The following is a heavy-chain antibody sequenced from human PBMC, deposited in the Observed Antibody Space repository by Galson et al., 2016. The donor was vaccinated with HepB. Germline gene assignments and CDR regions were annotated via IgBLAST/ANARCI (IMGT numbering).Heavy chain of an antibody. D-gene: IGHD3-3*01. V-gene: IGHV3-30*18. Sequence: SLRLSCAASGFTFITYAMSWVRQAPGKGLEGVAVISYDGRNKYYADSVKGRFTISRDNSKNTLYLQMNSLRAEDTAVYYCAKDQGRRITILGVVTSGGALDYGGQGALVTVSS. CDR1: GFTFITYA. J-gene: IGHJ4*02. CDR3: AKDQGRRITILGVVTSGGALDY. CDR2: ISYDGRNK.